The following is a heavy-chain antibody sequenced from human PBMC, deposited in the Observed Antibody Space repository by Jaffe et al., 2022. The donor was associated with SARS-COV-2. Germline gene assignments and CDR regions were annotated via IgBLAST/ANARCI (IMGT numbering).Heavy chain of an antibody. CDR2: IYYSGST. V-gene: IGHV4-31*03. CDR1: GGSISSGGYY. Sequence: QVQLQESGPGLVKPSQTLSLTCTVSGGSISSGGYYWSWIRQHPGKGLEWIGYIYYSGSTYYNPSLKSRVTISVDTSKNQFSLKLSSVTAADTAVYYCARDVSRAYCGGDCSGAFDIWGQGTMVTVSS. J-gene: IGHJ3*02. D-gene: IGHD2-21*02. CDR3: ARDVSRAYCGGDCSGAFDI.